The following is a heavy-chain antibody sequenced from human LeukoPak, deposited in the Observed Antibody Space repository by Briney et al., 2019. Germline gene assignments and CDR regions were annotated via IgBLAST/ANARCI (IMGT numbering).Heavy chain of an antibody. D-gene: IGHD4-17*01. CDR1: GYTFTSYD. V-gene: IGHV1-8*01. J-gene: IGHJ4*02. CDR2: MNPNSGNT. CDR3: ARGFSATTTRDY. Sequence: GASVKVSCKASGYTFTSYDINWVRQATGQGLEWMGLMNPNSGNTVYAQRFQGRVTMTRCTSISTAYMELSNLRSDDTAVYFCARGFSATTTRDYWGQETLVTVS.